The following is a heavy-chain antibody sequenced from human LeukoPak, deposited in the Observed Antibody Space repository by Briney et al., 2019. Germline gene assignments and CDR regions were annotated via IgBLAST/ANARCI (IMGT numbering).Heavy chain of an antibody. CDR3: ARQTGYCSGGSCPSFEPSLDY. CDR1: GGSISSGGYY. V-gene: IGHV4-61*08. CDR2: IYYSGST. J-gene: IGHJ4*02. Sequence: SGTLSLTCAVSGGSISSGGYYWSWIRQPPGKGLEWIGYIYYSGSTNYNPSLKSRVTISVDTSKNQFSLKLSSVTAADTAVYYCARQTGYCSGGSCPSFEPSLDYWGQGTLVTVSS. D-gene: IGHD2-15*01.